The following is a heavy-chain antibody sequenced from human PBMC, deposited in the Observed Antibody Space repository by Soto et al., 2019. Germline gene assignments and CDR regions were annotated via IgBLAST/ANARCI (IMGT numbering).Heavy chain of an antibody. J-gene: IGHJ5*02. CDR1: GYTFTSYD. V-gene: IGHV1-8*01. CDR2: MNPNSGNT. D-gene: IGHD2-2*01. Sequence: GASVKVSCKASGYTFTSYDINWVRQATGQGLEWMGWMNPNSGNTGYAQKFQGRVTMTRNTSISTAYMELSSLRSEDTAMYYCARESSCSSTSCYSNWFDPWGQGTLVTVSS. CDR3: ARESSCSSTSCYSNWFDP.